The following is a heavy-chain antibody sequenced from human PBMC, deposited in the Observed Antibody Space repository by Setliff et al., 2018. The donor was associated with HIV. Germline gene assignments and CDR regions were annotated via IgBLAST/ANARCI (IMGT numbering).Heavy chain of an antibody. CDR3: ARGRKAVGDWFDP. CDR2: IHSNGNT. V-gene: IGHV4-4*07. D-gene: IGHD1-26*01. CDR1: GGSINYYY. Sequence: SETLSLTCTVSGGSINYYYWNWIRQPAGKGLEWLGRIHSNGNTNFNPSLKSRINMSVDMSKNQVSMKLTSVTAADTALYYCARGRKAVGDWFDPWGQGIRVTVSS. J-gene: IGHJ5*02.